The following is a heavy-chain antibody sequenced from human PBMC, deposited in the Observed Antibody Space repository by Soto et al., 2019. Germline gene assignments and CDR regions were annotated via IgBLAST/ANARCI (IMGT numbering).Heavy chain of an antibody. CDR3: ARGIGNQLLGWFDP. Sequence: QVQLQEAGPGLVKPSQTLSLTCTVSGGSISSGGYYWSWIRQHPGKGLEWIAYIYHSGTTCYKPSLKTRVILSVDTSQKHFTLKLTSGTAADTPVYYCARGIGNQLLGWFDPRGHGTLVTVSP. J-gene: IGHJ5*02. CDR2: IYHSGTT. V-gene: IGHV4-31*03. D-gene: IGHD2-2*01. CDR1: GGSISSGGYY.